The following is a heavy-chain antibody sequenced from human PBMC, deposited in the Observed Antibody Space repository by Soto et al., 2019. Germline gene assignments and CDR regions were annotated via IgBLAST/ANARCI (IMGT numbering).Heavy chain of an antibody. CDR1: GFTFSSYG. CDR3: AKDTAMARTDYGMDV. D-gene: IGHD5-18*01. V-gene: IGHV3-30*18. J-gene: IGHJ6*02. Sequence: QVQLVEAGGGVVQPGRSLRLSCAASGFTFSSYGMHWVRQAPGKGPDWVAVISYDGSNKYYADSVKGRFTISRDNSKNTLYLQMNSLRAEDTAVYYCAKDTAMARTDYGMDVWGQGTTVTVSS. CDR2: ISYDGSNK.